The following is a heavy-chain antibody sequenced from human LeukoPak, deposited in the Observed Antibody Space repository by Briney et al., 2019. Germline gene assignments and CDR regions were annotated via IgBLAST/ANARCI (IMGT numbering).Heavy chain of an antibody. D-gene: IGHD3-22*01. CDR3: ASPRSGYRYTFDY. J-gene: IGHJ4*02. CDR2: ITTSGST. CDR1: AASISNYY. Sequence: SETLSLTCAVSAASISNYYWSWIRQAPGKGLEWIGYITTSGSTNYNPSPKSRVSISLDTSKNRFSLNLNFVTAADTAVYYCASPRSGYRYTFDYWGQGALVTVSS. V-gene: IGHV4-4*09.